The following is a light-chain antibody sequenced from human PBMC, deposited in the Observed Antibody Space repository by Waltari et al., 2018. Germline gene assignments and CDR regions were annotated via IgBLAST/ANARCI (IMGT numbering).Light chain of an antibody. CDR2: KGI. V-gene: IGLV8-61*01. Sequence: QTVVTQEPSLSVSPGGTVTRTCALSSGSVSSTSYPTWYQPTPGQPPRTLVYKGISRSSGVPDRFSGSILGNTAALTITGAQADDESDYYCSMYMGSGVWVFGGGTKLTVL. CDR3: SMYMGSGVWV. J-gene: IGLJ3*02. CDR1: SGSVSSTSY.